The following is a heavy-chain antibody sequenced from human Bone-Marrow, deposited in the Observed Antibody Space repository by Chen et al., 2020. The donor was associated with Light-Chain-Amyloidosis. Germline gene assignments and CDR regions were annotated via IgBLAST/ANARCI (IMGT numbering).Heavy chain of an antibody. V-gene: IGHV3-30-3*01. J-gene: IGHJ6*02. CDR3: ASRDSSSSSGYYYYGMDV. CDR1: GFTFSSYA. CDR2: ISYDGSNK. D-gene: IGHD6-6*01. Sequence: QVQLVESGGGVVQPGRSLRLSCAASGFTFSSYAMHWVRPAPGKGLEWGAVISYDGSNKYYADSVKGRFTISRDNSKNTLYLQMNSLRAEDTAVYYCASRDSSSSSGYYYYGMDVWGQGTTVTVSS.